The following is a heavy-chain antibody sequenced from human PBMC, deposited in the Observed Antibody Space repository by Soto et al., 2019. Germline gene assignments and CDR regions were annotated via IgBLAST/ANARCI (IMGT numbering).Heavy chain of an antibody. CDR2: IYYSGST. CDR3: ARFPRLSLGSPYLLSSGWYSRSDAFDI. V-gene: IGHV4-59*12. Sequence: SETLSLTCTVSGGSISSYYWSWIRQPPGKGLEWIGYIYYSGSTNYNPSLKSRVTISVDTSKNQFSLKLSSVTAADTAVYYCARFPRLSLGSPYLLSSGWYSRSDAFDIWGQGTMVTVSS. D-gene: IGHD6-19*01. J-gene: IGHJ3*02. CDR1: GGSISSYY.